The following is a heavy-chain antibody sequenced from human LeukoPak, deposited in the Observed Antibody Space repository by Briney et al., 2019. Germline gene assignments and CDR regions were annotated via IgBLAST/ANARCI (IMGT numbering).Heavy chain of an antibody. CDR2: IRYDGSNK. CDR3: AKDQVPGIQLWLLEYYFDY. V-gene: IGHV3-30*02. CDR1: GFTFSSYW. Sequence: GGSLRLSCAASGFTFSSYWMSWVRQAPGKGLEWVAFIRYDGSNKYYADSVKGRFTISRDNSKNTLYLQTNSLRAEDTAVYYCAKDQVPGIQLWLLEYYFDYWGREPWSPSPQ. D-gene: IGHD5-18*01. J-gene: IGHJ4*02.